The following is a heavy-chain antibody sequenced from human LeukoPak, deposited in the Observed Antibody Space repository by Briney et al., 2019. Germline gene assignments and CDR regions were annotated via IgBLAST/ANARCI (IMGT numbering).Heavy chain of an antibody. CDR2: TYYRSKWYN. J-gene: IGHJ4*02. CDR1: GDSVSSNSAA. CDR3: ARLSCSDGSCYLDH. D-gene: IGHD2-15*01. Sequence: PSQTLSLTCAISGDSVSSNSAAWNWIRQSPSRGLEWLGRTYYRSKWYNDYAASVRSRITINPDTSKNQLSLQLNSVTPEDTAVYYCARLSCSDGSCYLDHWGQGTLVTVSS. V-gene: IGHV6-1*01.